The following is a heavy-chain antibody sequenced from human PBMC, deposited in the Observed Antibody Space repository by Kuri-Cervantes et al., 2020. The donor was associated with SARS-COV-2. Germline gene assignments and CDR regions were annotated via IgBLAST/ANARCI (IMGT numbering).Heavy chain of an antibody. CDR2: FCGARRT. D-gene: IGHD3-22*01. V-gene: IGHV3-66*01. CDR3: ARGEHYYDSSGYYSRDY. J-gene: IGHJ4*02. Sequence: CAGTGFIVTTNYMRWVRQAPGKGLEWVSVFCGARRTDYADSMKGRFTISRDNAKNSLYLQMNSLRAEDTAVYYCARGEHYYDSSGYYSRDYWGQGTLVTVSS. CDR1: GFIVTTNY.